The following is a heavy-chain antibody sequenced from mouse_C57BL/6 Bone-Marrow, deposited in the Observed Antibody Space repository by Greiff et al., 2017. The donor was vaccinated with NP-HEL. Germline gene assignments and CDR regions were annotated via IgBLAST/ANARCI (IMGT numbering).Heavy chain of an antibody. CDR2: IRSKSNNYAT. J-gene: IGHJ2*01. CDR1: GFSFNTYA. V-gene: IGHV10-1*01. D-gene: IGHD1-1*01. Sequence: EVQLVESGGGLVQPKGSLKLSCAASGFSFNTYAMNWVRQAPGKGLEWVARIRSKSNNYATYYADSVKDRFTISRDDSESMLYLQMNNMKTEDTAMYYCVRNYGGYFDYWGQGTTLTVSS. CDR3: VRNYGGYFDY.